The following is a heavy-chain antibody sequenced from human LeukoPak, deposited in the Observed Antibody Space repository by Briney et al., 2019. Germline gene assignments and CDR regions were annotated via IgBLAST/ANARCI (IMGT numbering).Heavy chain of an antibody. D-gene: IGHD3-22*01. Sequence: GGSLRLSCAASGFTFSSYSMNWVRQAPGKGLEWVSSISSSSSYIYYADSVKGRFTISRDNVKNSLYLQMNSLRAEDTAVYYCARGGAGDSYDSSGYYLGYFDYWGQGTLVTVSS. CDR2: ISSSSSYI. V-gene: IGHV3-21*04. CDR3: ARGGAGDSYDSSGYYLGYFDY. CDR1: GFTFSSYS. J-gene: IGHJ4*02.